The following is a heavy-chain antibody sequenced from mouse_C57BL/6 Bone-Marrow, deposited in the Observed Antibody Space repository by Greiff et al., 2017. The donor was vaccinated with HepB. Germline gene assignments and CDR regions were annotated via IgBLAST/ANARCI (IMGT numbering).Heavy chain of an antibody. D-gene: IGHD1-1*01. CDR1: GYTFTDYY. CDR3: ARGRYGSPYWYFDV. CDR2: IYPGSGNT. Sequence: QVQLQQSGAELVRPGASVKLSCKASGYTFTDYYINWVKQRPGQGLEWIARIYPGSGNTYYNEKFKGKATLTAEKSSSTAYMQLSSLTSEDSAVYFCARGRYGSPYWYFDVWGTGTTVTVSS. J-gene: IGHJ1*03. V-gene: IGHV1-76*01.